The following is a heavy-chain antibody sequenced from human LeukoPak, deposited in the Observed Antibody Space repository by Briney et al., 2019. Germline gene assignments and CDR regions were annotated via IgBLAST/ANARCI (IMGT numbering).Heavy chain of an antibody. J-gene: IGHJ5*02. CDR2: INTYNGNT. CDR3: ARPKRAAAAGTGNWFDP. CDR1: GYTFTNYG. V-gene: IGHV1-18*01. D-gene: IGHD6-13*01. Sequence: ASVKVSCKASGYTFTNYGITWLRQAPGQGLEWMGWINTYNGNTNYAQKLQGRVTLTTDTSTSTAYMKLRSLRSDDTAVYYCARPKRAAAAGTGNWFDPWSQGTLVTVSS.